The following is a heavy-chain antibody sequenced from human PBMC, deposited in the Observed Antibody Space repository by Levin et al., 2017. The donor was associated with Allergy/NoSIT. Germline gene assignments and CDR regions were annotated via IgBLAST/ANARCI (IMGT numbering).Heavy chain of an antibody. J-gene: IGHJ4*02. CDR2: ISWNSGSI. CDR3: AKGAGSGWSRAHFDY. V-gene: IGHV3-9*01. Sequence: GGSLRLSCAASGFTFDDYAMHWVRQAPGKGLEWVSGISWNSGSIGYADSVKGRFTISRDNAKNSLYLQMNSLRAEDTALYYCAKGAGSGWSRAHFDYWGQGTLVTVSS. CDR1: GFTFDDYA. D-gene: IGHD6-19*01.